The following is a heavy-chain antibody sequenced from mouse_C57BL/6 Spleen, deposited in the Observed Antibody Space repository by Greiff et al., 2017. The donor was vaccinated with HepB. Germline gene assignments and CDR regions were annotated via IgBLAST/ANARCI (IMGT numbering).Heavy chain of an antibody. J-gene: IGHJ4*01. CDR1: GYAFSSYW. D-gene: IGHD2-1*01. CDR3: ARGRIYYGNYYAMDY. V-gene: IGHV1-80*01. Sequence: QVQLKQSGAELVKPGASVKISCKASGYAFSSYWMNWVKQRPGKGLEWIGQIYPGDGDTNYNGKFKGKATLTADKSSSTAYMQLSSLTSEDSAVYFCARGRIYYGNYYAMDYWGQGTSVTVSS. CDR2: IYPGDGDT.